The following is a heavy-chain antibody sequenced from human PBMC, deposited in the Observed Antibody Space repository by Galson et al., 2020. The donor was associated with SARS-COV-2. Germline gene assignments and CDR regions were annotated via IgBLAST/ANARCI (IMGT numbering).Heavy chain of an antibody. CDR1: GASFSRYQ. Sequence: SETLSLTCAVYGASFSRYQWHWIRQSPGKGLEWIGEINENGDTNYNPSLKSRLTVSIDMSKNQFSLSLTSVTAADTAIYYCARGGLQGYFDVWAXXTXVTVSS. V-gene: IGHV4-34*01. CDR2: INENGDT. J-gene: IGHJ2*01. CDR3: ARGGLQGYFDV.